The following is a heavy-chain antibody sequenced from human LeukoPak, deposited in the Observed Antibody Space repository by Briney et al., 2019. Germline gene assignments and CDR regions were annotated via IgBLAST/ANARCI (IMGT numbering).Heavy chain of an antibody. D-gene: IGHD2-15*01. CDR1: GESFNGYF. Sequence: PSETLSLTCAVYGESFNGYFWSWIRQPPGKGLEWIGEINNSGSTNYNPSLKRRVTLSVDTSKNQFSLKLNSVTAADTALYYCARRPAATIDYWSQGTLVTVSA. CDR3: ARRPAATIDY. CDR2: INNSGST. J-gene: IGHJ4*02. V-gene: IGHV4-34*01.